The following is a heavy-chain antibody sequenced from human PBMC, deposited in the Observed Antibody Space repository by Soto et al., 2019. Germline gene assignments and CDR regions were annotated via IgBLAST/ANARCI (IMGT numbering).Heavy chain of an antibody. CDR3: ARHHYYGSGSYPTNWFDP. CDR1: GYSFTSYW. Sequence: GESLKISCKGSGYSFTSYWIGWVRQMPGKGLEWMGIIYPGDSDTRYSPSFQGQVTISADKSISTAYLQWSSLKASDTAMYYCARHHYYGSGSYPTNWFDPWGQGTLVTVSS. J-gene: IGHJ5*02. D-gene: IGHD3-10*01. V-gene: IGHV5-51*01. CDR2: IYPGDSDT.